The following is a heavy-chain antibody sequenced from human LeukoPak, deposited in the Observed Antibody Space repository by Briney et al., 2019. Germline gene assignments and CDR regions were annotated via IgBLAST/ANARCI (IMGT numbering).Heavy chain of an antibody. Sequence: GGSLRLSCAASKFAFSSYTMSWVRQAPGKGLEWVSAISGGGGNTYYADSVKGRFTISRDNSKNTLYLQMNSLRAEDTAVYYCGKNRYSGSLSPFDIWGQGTMVTVSS. V-gene: IGHV3-23*01. D-gene: IGHD1-26*01. CDR2: ISGGGGNT. CDR1: KFAFSSYT. J-gene: IGHJ3*02. CDR3: GKNRYSGSLSPFDI.